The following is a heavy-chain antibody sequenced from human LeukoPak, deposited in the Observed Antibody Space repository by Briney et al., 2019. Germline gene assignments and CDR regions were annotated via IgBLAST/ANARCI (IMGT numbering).Heavy chain of an antibody. CDR1: GGSFSGYY. J-gene: IGHJ6*03. Sequence: PSETLSLTCAVYGGSFSGYYWSWIRQPPGKGLEWIGEINHSGSTNYNPSLKSRVTISVDTSKNQFSLKLSSVTAADTAVYYCARGAGTTGYYYYYMDVWGKGTTVTVSS. CDR2: INHSGST. V-gene: IGHV4-34*01. D-gene: IGHD1-7*01. CDR3: ARGAGTTGYYYYYMDV.